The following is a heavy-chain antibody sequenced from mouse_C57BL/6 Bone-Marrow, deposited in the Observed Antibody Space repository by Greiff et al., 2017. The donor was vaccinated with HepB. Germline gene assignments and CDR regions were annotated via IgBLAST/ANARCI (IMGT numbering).Heavy chain of an antibody. D-gene: IGHD1-1*01. CDR1: GYTFTSYW. V-gene: IGHV1-5*01. J-gene: IGHJ2*01. CDR2: IYPGNSDT. CDR3: TRIHYGSNLYYFDY. Sequence: EVQLQQSGTVLARPGASVKMSCKTSGYTFTSYWMHWVKQRPGQGLEWIGAIYPGNSDTSYNQKFKGKAKLTAVTSTSTAYMELSSLTNEDSAVYYCTRIHYGSNLYYFDYWGKGTTLTVSS.